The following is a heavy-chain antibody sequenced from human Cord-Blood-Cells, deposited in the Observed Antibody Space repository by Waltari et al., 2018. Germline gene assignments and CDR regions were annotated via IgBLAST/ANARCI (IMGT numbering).Heavy chain of an antibody. D-gene: IGHD3-3*01. CDR1: GFTLSSYS. CDR2: ISSSSSYI. J-gene: IGHJ3*02. Sequence: EVQLVESGVGLVKPGGSLRLSCAASGFTLSSYSMNWVRQAPGKGLEWVSSISSSSSYIYYADSVKGRFTISRDNAKNSLYLQMNSLRAEDTAVYYCARRNFWSGYHAFDIWGQGTMVTVSS. V-gene: IGHV3-21*01. CDR3: ARRNFWSGYHAFDI.